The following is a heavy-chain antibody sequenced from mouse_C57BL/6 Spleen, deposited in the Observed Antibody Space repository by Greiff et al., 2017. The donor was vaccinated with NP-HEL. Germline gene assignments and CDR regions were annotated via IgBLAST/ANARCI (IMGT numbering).Heavy chain of an antibody. J-gene: IGHJ1*03. D-gene: IGHD1-1*01. CDR2: IYPSDSET. V-gene: IGHV1-61*01. CDR3: ARSYYYGSSYGYFDV. CDR1: GYTFTSYW. Sequence: VQLQQPGAELVRPGSSVKLSCKASGYTFTSYWMDWVKQRPGQGLEWIGNIYPSDSETHYNQKFKDKATLTVDKSFSTAYMQLSSLTSEDSAVYYCARSYYYGSSYGYFDVWGTGTTVTVSS.